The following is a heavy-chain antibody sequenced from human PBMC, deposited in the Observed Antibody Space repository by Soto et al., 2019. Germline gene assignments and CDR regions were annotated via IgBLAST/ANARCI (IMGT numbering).Heavy chain of an antibody. D-gene: IGHD6-19*01. CDR2: INAYNGNT. CDR1: GYTFTTYG. Sequence: QVQLVQSGAEVKKPGASVKVSCKASGYTFTTYGISWVRQAPGQGLEWMGWINAYNGNTNYAQKLKGIVTMTTDTATSTAYMELRSLRSDDTAVYYCARDPVAGTYFDYWGQGTLVTVSS. V-gene: IGHV1-18*01. J-gene: IGHJ4*02. CDR3: ARDPVAGTYFDY.